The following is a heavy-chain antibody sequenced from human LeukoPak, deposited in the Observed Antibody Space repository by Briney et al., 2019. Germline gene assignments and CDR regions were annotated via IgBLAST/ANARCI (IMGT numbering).Heavy chain of an antibody. CDR2: ISSSGSTI. V-gene: IGHV3-11*01. J-gene: IGHJ4*02. D-gene: IGHD3-22*01. CDR3: ARGNYYDSSGYYSFDY. CDR1: GFTFSDYY. Sequence: GRSLRLSCAASGFTFSDYYMSWIRQAPGKGLELVSYISSSGSTIYYADSVKGRFTISRDNAKNSLYLQMNSLRAEDTAVYYCARGNYYDSSGYYSFDYWGQGTLVTVSS.